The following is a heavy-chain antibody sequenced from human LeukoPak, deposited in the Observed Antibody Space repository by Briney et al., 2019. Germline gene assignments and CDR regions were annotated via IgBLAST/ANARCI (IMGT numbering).Heavy chain of an antibody. J-gene: IGHJ4*02. CDR2: ISSNGGST. CDR1: GYTFTSYA. CDR3: ARNFHYYDSSGYYSPYFDY. V-gene: IGHV3-64*01. D-gene: IGHD3-22*01. Sequence: SCKASGYTFTSYAMHWVRQAPGKGLEYVSAISSNGGSTYYANSVKGRFTISRDNSKNTLYLQMGSLRAEDMAVYYCARNFHYYDSSGYYSPYFDYWGQGTLVTVSS.